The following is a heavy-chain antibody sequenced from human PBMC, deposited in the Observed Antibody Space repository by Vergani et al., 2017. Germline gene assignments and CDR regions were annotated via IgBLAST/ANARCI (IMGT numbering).Heavy chain of an antibody. V-gene: IGHV4-39*01. CDR2: IYYSGST. CDR1: NDSVSNTFYY. J-gene: IGHJ5*02. D-gene: IGHD2-15*01. CDR3: TRHWGVVAANDWFDP. Sequence: QVQLQESGPGLVKPSETLSLTCTVSNDSVSNTFYYWGWIRQTPGKGLEWVGSIYYSGSTYYNPSLESRVTMSVDTSKSQFSLKLSSVTAADTAGDYCTRHWGVVAANDWFDPWGEGALVTVSS.